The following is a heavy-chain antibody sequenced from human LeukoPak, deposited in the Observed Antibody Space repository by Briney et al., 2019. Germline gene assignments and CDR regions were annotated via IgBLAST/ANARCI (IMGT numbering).Heavy chain of an antibody. CDR3: ARVTGGYNLVDY. CDR1: GFTFSNYW. V-gene: IGHV3-74*01. Sequence: PGGSLRLSWAASGFTFSNYWMHWVRQAPGKGLVWVSRISDAGAHTFYADSVKGRFAMSRDNAKNTLYLQMNSLRAEDTAVYYYARVTGGYNLVDYWGQGTLVTVSS. D-gene: IGHD5-24*01. CDR2: ISDAGAHT. J-gene: IGHJ4*02.